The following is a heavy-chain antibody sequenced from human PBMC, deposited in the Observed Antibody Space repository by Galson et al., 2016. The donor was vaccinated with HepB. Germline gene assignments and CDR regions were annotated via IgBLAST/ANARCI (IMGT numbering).Heavy chain of an antibody. V-gene: IGHV3-33*01. Sequence: TLRLSCAVSGFTFRSYGMQWVRQAPGKGLEWVAVIWNDGSERHYGDSVKGRFTISRDDSKNMVYLQMNSVRGEDTAVYYFVRWGMLGITLDHWGQGTLVTVSS. CDR3: VRWGMLGITLDH. D-gene: IGHD2-8*01. J-gene: IGHJ5*02. CDR2: IWNDGSER. CDR1: GFTFRSYG.